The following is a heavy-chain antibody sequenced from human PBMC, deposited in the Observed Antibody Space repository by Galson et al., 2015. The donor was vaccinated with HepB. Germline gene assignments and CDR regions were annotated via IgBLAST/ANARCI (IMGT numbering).Heavy chain of an antibody. Sequence: YSFTSYWISWVRQMPGKGLEWMGRIDPSDSYTNYSPSFQGHVTISADKSISTAYLQWSSLKASDTAMYYCARHGPMNYDIHYWGQGTLVTVSS. D-gene: IGHD3-9*01. CDR2: IDPSDSYT. CDR3: ARHGPMNYDIHY. CDR1: YSFTSYW. J-gene: IGHJ4*02. V-gene: IGHV5-10-1*01.